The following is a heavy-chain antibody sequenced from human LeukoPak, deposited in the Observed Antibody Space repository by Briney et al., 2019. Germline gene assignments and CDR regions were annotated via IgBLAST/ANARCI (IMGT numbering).Heavy chain of an antibody. V-gene: IGHV3-23*01. J-gene: IGHJ4*02. CDR1: GFTFSSYA. CDR3: AKSDYYDSSGYYYGSDY. Sequence: GWSLRLSCAASGFTFSSYAMTWVRQAPGKGLEWVSGISGSGGSTYFADSVKGRFTISRDNSKNTLYVQMNSLRAEDTAVYYCAKSDYYDSSGYYYGSDYWGQGTLVTVSS. CDR2: ISGSGGST. D-gene: IGHD3-22*01.